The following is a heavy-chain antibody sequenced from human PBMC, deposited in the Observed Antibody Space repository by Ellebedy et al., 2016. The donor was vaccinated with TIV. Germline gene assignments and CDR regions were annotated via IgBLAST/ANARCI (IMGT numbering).Heavy chain of an antibody. CDR2: IYYSGST. Sequence: MPSETLSLTCTVSGGSISSYYWSWIRQPQGKGLEWSGYIYYSGSTNYNPYLQSRVTISIDKSKNKFSLKLSSVTAADTAVYYCARRNRITMVRGVPSDAFDIWGQGTMVTISS. CDR3: ARRNRITMVRGVPSDAFDI. D-gene: IGHD3-10*01. V-gene: IGHV4-59*08. J-gene: IGHJ3*02. CDR1: GGSISSYY.